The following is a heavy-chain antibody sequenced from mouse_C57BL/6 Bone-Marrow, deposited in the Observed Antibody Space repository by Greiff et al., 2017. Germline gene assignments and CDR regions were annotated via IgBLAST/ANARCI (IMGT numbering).Heavy chain of an antibody. CDR2: IYPGSGST. V-gene: IGHV1-55*01. D-gene: IGHD1-1*01. Sequence: QVQLQQSGAELVKPGASVKMSCKASGYTFTSYWITWVKQRPGQGLEWIGDIYPGSGSTNYNEKFKSKVTLTVDTSSSTAYMQLSSLTSEDSAVYCCARKDYYYFDYWGQGTTLTVSS. CDR3: ARKDYYYFDY. J-gene: IGHJ2*01. CDR1: GYTFTSYW.